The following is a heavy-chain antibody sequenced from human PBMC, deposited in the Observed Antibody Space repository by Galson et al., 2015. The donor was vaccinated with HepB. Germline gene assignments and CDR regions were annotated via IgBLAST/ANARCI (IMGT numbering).Heavy chain of an antibody. Sequence: SLRLSCAASGFTFSSYAMSWVRQAPGKGLEWVSAISGSGGSTYYADSVKGRFTISRDNSKNTLYLQMNSLRAEDTAVYYCAKDGPDRIAAAGSAWFDPWGQGTLVTVSS. V-gene: IGHV3-23*01. D-gene: IGHD6-13*01. J-gene: IGHJ5*02. CDR2: ISGSGGST. CDR3: AKDGPDRIAAAGSAWFDP. CDR1: GFTFSSYA.